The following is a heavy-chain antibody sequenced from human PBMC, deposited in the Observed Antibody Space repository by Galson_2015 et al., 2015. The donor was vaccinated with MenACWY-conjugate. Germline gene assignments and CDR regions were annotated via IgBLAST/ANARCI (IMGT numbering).Heavy chain of an antibody. J-gene: IGHJ4*02. Sequence: ATQSLTCTVSGGSISSRSYYWGWIRQPPGKGLEWIGSIYYSGSTYYNPSLKSRVTISVDTSKNKFSLKLSSVTAADTAVYYCARLHRGIVVVVGATHLSGFDYWGQGTLVTVSS. CDR1: GGSISSRSYY. CDR3: ARLHRGIVVVVGATHLSGFDY. D-gene: IGHD2-15*01. CDR2: IYYSGST. V-gene: IGHV4-39*01.